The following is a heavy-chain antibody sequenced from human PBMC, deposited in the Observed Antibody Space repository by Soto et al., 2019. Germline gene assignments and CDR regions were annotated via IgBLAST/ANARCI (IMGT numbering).Heavy chain of an antibody. V-gene: IGHV1-69*01. Sequence: QVQLVQSGAEVKKPGSSVKVSCKASGGTFSSYAISWVRQAPGQGLEWMGGFNPIFETANYAQKFQGRVTITADESTTTPYIELRSLRSEDTDVCYCTRRITLIQGVMPPGYYYGMDVWGQGATVAVSS. J-gene: IGHJ6*02. CDR1: GGTFSSYA. D-gene: IGHD3-10*01. CDR2: FNPIFETA. CDR3: TRRITLIQGVMPPGYYYGMDV.